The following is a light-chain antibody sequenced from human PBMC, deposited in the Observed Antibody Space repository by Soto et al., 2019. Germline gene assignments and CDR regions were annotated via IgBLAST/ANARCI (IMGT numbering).Light chain of an antibody. J-gene: IGLJ1*01. Sequence: QSALTQPPSVSGSPGQSVTISCTGTSSDVGGYNYVSWYQQHPGKAPKPMIYDVNKRPSGVPDRFSGYKSDNTASLTISGLQAEDEADYYCSSYAGSYTYVFGTGTKVTVL. V-gene: IGLV2-11*01. CDR3: SSYAGSYTYV. CDR2: DVN. CDR1: SSDVGGYNY.